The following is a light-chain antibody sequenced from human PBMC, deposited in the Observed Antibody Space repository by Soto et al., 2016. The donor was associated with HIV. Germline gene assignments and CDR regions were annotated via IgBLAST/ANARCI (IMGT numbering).Light chain of an antibody. Sequence: DVQMTQSPSALSAFVGDRVTFTCRASQSIGRFLNWYQQISGKAPNLLIYDASTLQSGVPSRFSGSGSGTDFTLIISSLQPEDFATYYCQQSYNTPRSFGQGTMVEIK. CDR2: DAS. J-gene: IGKJ1*01. CDR3: QQSYNTPRS. V-gene: IGKV1-39*01. CDR1: QSIGRF.